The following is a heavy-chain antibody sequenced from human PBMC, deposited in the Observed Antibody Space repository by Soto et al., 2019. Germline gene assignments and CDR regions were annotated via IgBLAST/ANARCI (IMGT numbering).Heavy chain of an antibody. J-gene: IGHJ4*01. CDR1: RGSFSVYY. CDR2: INHSGST. V-gene: IGHV4-34*01. D-gene: IGHD3-10*01. CDR3: ARDKITALFDY. Sequence: SETLSLTCAVYRGSFSVYYLTWIGQPPETGLEWIGEINHSGSTNYNPSLKSRVTITVDTSKNQFSLKLTSVTAADTAVYYCARDKITALFDYWSPGTLVTVS.